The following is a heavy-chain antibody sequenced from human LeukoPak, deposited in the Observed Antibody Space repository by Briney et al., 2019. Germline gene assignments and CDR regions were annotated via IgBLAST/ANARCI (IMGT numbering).Heavy chain of an antibody. CDR2: IIPIFGTA. CDR1: GGTFISYA. J-gene: IGHJ4*02. Sequence: SVKVSCKASGGTFISYAISWVRQAPGQGLEWMGRIIPIFGTANYAQKFQGRVTITTDESTSTAYMELSSLRSDDTAVYYCARDRNSVTTGYYFDYWGQGTLVTVS. V-gene: IGHV1-69*05. CDR3: ARDRNSVTTGYYFDY. D-gene: IGHD4-11*01.